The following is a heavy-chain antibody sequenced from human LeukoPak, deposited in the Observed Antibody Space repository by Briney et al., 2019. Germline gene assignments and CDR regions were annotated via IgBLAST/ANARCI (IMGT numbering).Heavy chain of an antibody. D-gene: IGHD6-13*01. Sequence: QPGGSLRLSCAASGFTFSSYWMHWVRQAPGKGPVWVSRINGDGSSTSYADSVKGRFTISRDNAKNTLYLQMNSLRAEDTAIYYCTRGGSAYSSSWSTFDYWGQGALVTVSS. V-gene: IGHV3-74*01. J-gene: IGHJ4*02. CDR2: INGDGSST. CDR3: TRGGSAYSSSWSTFDY. CDR1: GFTFSSYW.